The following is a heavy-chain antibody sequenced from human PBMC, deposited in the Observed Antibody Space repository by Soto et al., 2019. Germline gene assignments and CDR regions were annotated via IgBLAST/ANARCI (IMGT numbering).Heavy chain of an antibody. CDR2: IYSCDSDI. D-gene: IGHD3-3*01. V-gene: IGHV5-51*01. CDR1: GYSVTNYW. CDR3: ARLCREFRSVPNY. J-gene: IGHJ4*02. Sequence: GESLKISCQGSGYSVTNYWIGWGRQMPGKGLEWMGIIYSCDSDIRYSPSFQGQVTLSVDKSINTAYLQCAPPKASDTASDYWARLCREFRSVPNYGGQGTLVTASS.